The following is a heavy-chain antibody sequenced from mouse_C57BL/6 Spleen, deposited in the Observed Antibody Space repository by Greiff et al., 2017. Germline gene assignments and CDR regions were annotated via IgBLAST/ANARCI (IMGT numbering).Heavy chain of an antibody. CDR2: INPNTGGT. Sequence: EVQLQQSGPGLVQPGASVKIPCKASGYTFTDYNMDWVKPTHGTSLEWIGDINPNTGGTIYNQKFKGKATLTVDKSSSTAYMELRSLTSEDTAVYYCARRGYYYGSSYLYFDYWGQGTTLTVSS. V-gene: IGHV1-18*01. D-gene: IGHD1-1*01. CDR3: ARRGYYYGSSYLYFDY. CDR1: GYTFTDYN. J-gene: IGHJ2*01.